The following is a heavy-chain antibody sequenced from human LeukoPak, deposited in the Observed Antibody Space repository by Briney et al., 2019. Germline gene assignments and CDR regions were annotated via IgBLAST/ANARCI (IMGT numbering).Heavy chain of an antibody. CDR1: GGSISSSSYY. V-gene: IGHV4-39*01. Sequence: SETLFLTCTVSGGSISSSSYYWGWIRQPPGKGLEWIGSIYYSGSTYYNPSLKSRVTISVDTSKNQFSLKLSSVTAADTAVYYCARPGRTYYYDSSGYYYVLPDAFDIWGQGTMVTVSS. CDR2: IYYSGST. J-gene: IGHJ3*02. CDR3: ARPGRTYYYDSSGYYYVLPDAFDI. D-gene: IGHD3-22*01.